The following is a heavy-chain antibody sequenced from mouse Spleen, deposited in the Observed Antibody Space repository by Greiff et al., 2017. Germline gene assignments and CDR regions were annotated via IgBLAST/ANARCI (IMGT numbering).Heavy chain of an antibody. CDR2: IDPSDSYT. V-gene: IGHV1-50*01. CDR3: AIYYGSSYEWYFDV. Sequence: QVQLKQPGAELVKPGASVKLSCKASGYTFTSYWMQWVKQRPGQGLEWIGEIDPSDSYTNYNQKFKGKATLTVDTSSSTAYMQLSSLTSEDSAVYYCAIYYGSSYEWYFDVWGTGTTVTVSS. J-gene: IGHJ1*03. CDR1: GYTFTSYW. D-gene: IGHD1-1*01.